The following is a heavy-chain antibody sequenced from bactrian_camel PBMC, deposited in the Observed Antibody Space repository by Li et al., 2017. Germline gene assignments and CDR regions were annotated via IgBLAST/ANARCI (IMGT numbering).Heavy chain of an antibody. V-gene: IGHV3-2*01. J-gene: IGHJ4*01. CDR3: HTGGGAY. Sequence: HVQLVESGGGLVQPGGSLRLSCEATGFTFNSHYMSWVRQAPGKGLDWVAAIKPDGSITYYAESVKGRVAISRDNAKNTVYLQMNSLKSEDTSVYYCHTGGGAYWGQGTQVTVS. CDR2: IKPDGSIT. CDR1: GFTFNSHY.